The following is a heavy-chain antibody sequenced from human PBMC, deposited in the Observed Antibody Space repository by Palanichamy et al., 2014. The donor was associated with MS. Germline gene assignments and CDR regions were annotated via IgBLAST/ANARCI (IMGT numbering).Heavy chain of an antibody. CDR2: INTNGGSK. CDR3: ARGDTNGREYFDY. J-gene: IGHJ4*02. CDR1: GYTFTSYY. V-gene: IGHV1-46*01. D-gene: IGHD6-6*01. Sequence: QVQLVQSGAEVKKPGASVKVSCKASGYTFTSYYMHWVRQAPGQGLEWMGIINTNGGSKTYAQQFQGRVSMTRDTSTSTVYMELSSLRSEDTAIYYCARGDTNGREYFDYWGQGTLVTVSS.